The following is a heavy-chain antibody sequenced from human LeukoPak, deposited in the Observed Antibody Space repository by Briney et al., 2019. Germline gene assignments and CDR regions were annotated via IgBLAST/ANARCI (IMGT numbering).Heavy chain of an antibody. CDR2: ISYDGSNK. CDR1: GFTFNSYA. V-gene: IGHV3-30-3*01. CDR3: ARDFSYDPGFFDY. J-gene: IGHJ4*02. Sequence: GGSLRLSCAPSGFTFNSYAMHWVRQAPGKGLEWVAVISYDGSNKYYADSVKGRFTISRDNSKNTLYLQMNSLRAEDTAVYYCARDFSYDPGFFDYWGQGTLVTVSS. D-gene: IGHD5-12*01.